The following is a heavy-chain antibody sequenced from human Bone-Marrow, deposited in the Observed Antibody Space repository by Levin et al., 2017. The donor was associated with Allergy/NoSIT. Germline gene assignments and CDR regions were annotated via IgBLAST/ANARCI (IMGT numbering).Heavy chain of an antibody. CDR3: ARAHRGCGFNYYGLDV. CDR2: IHFSGST. CDR1: GGSVSSYY. D-gene: IGHD5-24*01. V-gene: IGHV4-59*02. Sequence: TASETLSLTCSVSGGSVSSYYWSWVRQPPGKGLEWIGYIHFSGSTHYNPSLKSRVTISADSSENQLSLPLTSVTAAATAVYYCARAHRGCGFNYYGLDVWGQGATVTVS. J-gene: IGHJ6*02.